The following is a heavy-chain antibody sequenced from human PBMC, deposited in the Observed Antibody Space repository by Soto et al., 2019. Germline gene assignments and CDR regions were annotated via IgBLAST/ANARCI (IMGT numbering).Heavy chain of an antibody. CDR2: ISWDGLAQ. CDR1: GFTFSRYG. Sequence: VQLVESGGGVVQPGRSLRLLCEASGFTFSRYGMHWVRQAPGMGLEWVAVISWDGLAQYSGDSVKRRFTISRDNSQSTLYLQMNSLGTEDTAIYYCAKETIQVGGPNYFDYWGQGVLVTVSS. D-gene: IGHD1-1*01. CDR3: AKETIQVGGPNYFDY. J-gene: IGHJ4*02. V-gene: IGHV3-30*18.